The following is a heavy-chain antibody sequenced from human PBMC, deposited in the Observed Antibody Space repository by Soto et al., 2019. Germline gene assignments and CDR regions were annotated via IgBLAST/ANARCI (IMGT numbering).Heavy chain of an antibody. J-gene: IGHJ4*02. CDR3: AKGVYAGGYCRGGHFDY. V-gene: IGHV3-30*18. CDR2: ISYDGSNQ. D-gene: IGHD1-26*01. Sequence: QVQLVESGGGVVQPGRSLRLSCAASGFTFSTYTMHWVRQAPGKGLEWVALISYDGSNQYYADSVRGRFTISRDNSKNTMSLHMSSLRSEDTATYYCAKGVYAGGYCRGGHFDYWGQGTLVTVSS. CDR1: GFTFSTYT.